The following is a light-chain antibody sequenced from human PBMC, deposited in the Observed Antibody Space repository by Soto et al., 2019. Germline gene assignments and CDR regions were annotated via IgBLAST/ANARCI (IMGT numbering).Light chain of an antibody. CDR1: QSVSSSY. CDR2: GAS. V-gene: IGKV3-20*01. J-gene: IGKJ2*01. CDR3: QQYGSSPPYT. Sequence: EIVLTQSPGTVSLSPGERATLSCRASQSVSSSYLAWYQQKPGQAPRLLIYGASSSATGIPDRFSGSGSGTDFTLTISRLEPEDFAVYYCQQYGSSPPYTFGQGTQLEIK.